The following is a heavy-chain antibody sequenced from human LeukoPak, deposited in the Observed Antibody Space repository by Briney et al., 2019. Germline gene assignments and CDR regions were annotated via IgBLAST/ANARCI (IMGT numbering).Heavy chain of an antibody. J-gene: IGHJ6*03. CDR1: GFTFDDYG. Sequence: PGGSLRLSCAASGFTFDDYGVSWVRQAPGKGLEWVSGINWNGGSTGYADSVKGRFTISRDNAKNSLYLQMNSLRAEDTALYYCARAEYGYYYYYMDVWGKGTTVTVSS. CDR2: INWNGGST. CDR3: ARAEYGYYYYYMDV. D-gene: IGHD2/OR15-2a*01. V-gene: IGHV3-20*04.